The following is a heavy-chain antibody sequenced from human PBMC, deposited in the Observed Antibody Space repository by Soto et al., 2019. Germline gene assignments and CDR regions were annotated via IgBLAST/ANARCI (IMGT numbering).Heavy chain of an antibody. J-gene: IGHJ4*02. V-gene: IGHV4-59*08. Sequence: SETLSLTCTISGGSFSPYYWSWIRRPPGQGLEWIGYIFYTGSTSYNPPLRSRATISLDTSKNQFSLKLSSVTAADTAIYYCARLASASLADWGQGTLVTVSS. CDR2: IFYTGST. CDR3: ARLASASLAD. D-gene: IGHD1-26*01. CDR1: GGSFSPYY.